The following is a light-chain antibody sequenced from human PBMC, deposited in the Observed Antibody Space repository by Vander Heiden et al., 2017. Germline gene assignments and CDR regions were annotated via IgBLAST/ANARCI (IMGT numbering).Light chain of an antibody. J-gene: IGKJ1*01. CDR2: WAS. Sequence: DIVMTQSPDSLAVSLGERDTINCKSSQSVLYSSNNKNYLAWYQQKPGQPPELLIYWASTRESGVPDRFSGSGSGTDFTLTISSLQAEGVAVYYCQQYYSTPWTFGQGTKVEIK. CDR1: QSVLYSSNNKNY. CDR3: QQYYSTPWT. V-gene: IGKV4-1*01.